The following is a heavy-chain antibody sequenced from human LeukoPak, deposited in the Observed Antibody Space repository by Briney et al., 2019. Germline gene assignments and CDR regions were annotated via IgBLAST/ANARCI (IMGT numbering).Heavy chain of an antibody. J-gene: IGHJ4*02. D-gene: IGHD1-26*01. CDR1: GFTFSSNG. Sequence: GGSLRLSCAASGFTFSSNGMNWVRQAPGKGLEWVLYISATGGTIYYADSVKGRFTISRDNAKNSLYLQMNSLRAEDTAVYYCARGADSLTSGRQWELLAEDYWGQGTLVTVSS. CDR2: ISATGGTI. CDR3: ARGADSLTSGRQWELLAEDY. V-gene: IGHV3-48*04.